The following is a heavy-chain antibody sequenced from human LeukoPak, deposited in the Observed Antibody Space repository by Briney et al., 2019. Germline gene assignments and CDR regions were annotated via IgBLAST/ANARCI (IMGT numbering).Heavy chain of an antibody. V-gene: IGHV1-2*02. D-gene: IGHD5-12*01. CDR1: GYTFTGYY. CDR3: AREFEWLQGCDH. Sequence: ASVKVSCKASGYTFTGYYMHRVRQAPGQGLGWMGWINPNSGGTNYAQKFQGRVTMTRDTSISTAYMELSRLRSDDTAVYYCAREFEWLQGCDHWGQGTLVTVSS. J-gene: IGHJ4*02. CDR2: INPNSGGT.